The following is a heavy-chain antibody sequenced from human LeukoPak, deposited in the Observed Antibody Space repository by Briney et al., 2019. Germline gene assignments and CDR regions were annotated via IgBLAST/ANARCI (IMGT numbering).Heavy chain of an antibody. CDR1: GFTFSSYA. CDR2: ISYDRSNK. V-gene: IGHV3-30*04. CDR3: ARYGVVPAAISHYYGMDV. J-gene: IGHJ6*04. D-gene: IGHD2-2*02. Sequence: GRSLRLSCAASGFTFSSYAMHWVRQAPGKGLEWVAVISYDRSNKYYADSVKGRFTISRDNSKNTLYLQMNSLRAEDTAVYYCARYGVVPAAISHYYGMDVWGKGTTVTVSS.